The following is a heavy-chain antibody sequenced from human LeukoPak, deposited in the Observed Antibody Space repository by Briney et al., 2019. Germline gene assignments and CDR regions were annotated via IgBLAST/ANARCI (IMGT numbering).Heavy chain of an antibody. V-gene: IGHV3-7*01. CDR1: GMNNYW. CDR3: AKVEDIVVVPSAMSGTF. Sequence: GESLRLSCIGSGMNNYWMTWVRQAPGKGLESVANINKDGSEKYYLDSVKGRISISRENIKNSVFLQINSLRAEDRGIYYCAKVEDIVVVPSAMSGTFWGQGTLVTVSS. D-gene: IGHD2-2*01. J-gene: IGHJ4*02. CDR2: INKDGSEK.